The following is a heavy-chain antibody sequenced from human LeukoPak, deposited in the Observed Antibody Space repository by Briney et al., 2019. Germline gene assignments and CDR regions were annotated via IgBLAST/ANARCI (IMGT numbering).Heavy chain of an antibody. CDR2: ISSSSSYI. Sequence: GGSLRLSCAASGFTFSAYSTNWVRQAPGKGLEWVSSISSSSSYIYYADSVKGRFTISRDNAKNSLYLQMNSLRAEDTAVYYCARDLEEYCSGGSCSLFDYWGQGTLVTVSS. D-gene: IGHD2-15*01. CDR3: ARDLEEYCSGGSCSLFDY. J-gene: IGHJ4*02. V-gene: IGHV3-21*01. CDR1: GFTFSAYS.